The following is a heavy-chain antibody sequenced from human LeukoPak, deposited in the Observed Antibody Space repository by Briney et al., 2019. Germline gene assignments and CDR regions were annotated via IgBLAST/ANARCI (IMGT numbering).Heavy chain of an antibody. CDR1: GGSISPYY. J-gene: IGHJ2*01. Sequence: SETLSLTCAVSGGSISPYYWSWIRQPPGKGLEWIGYIYYSGNMNYNPSLKSRVTMSVDTSKNQFSLKLSSVTAAGTAVYYCARNPLGNCSSASCLRYWYFDLWGRGTLVTVSS. CDR3: ARNPLGNCSSASCLRYWYFDL. D-gene: IGHD2-2*01. CDR2: IYYSGNM. V-gene: IGHV4-59*01.